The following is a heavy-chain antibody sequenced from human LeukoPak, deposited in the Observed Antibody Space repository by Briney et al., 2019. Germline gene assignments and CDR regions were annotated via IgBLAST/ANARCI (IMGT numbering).Heavy chain of an antibody. CDR2: ISGSGGST. Sequence: GGSLRLSCAASGFTFSSYAMSWVRQAPGKGLEWVSAISGSGGSTYYADSVKGRFTISRDNSKNTLYLQMNSLRAEDTAVYYCARGFLEWLLTIDYWGQGTLVTVSS. V-gene: IGHV3-23*01. D-gene: IGHD3-3*01. CDR3: ARGFLEWLLTIDY. CDR1: GFTFSSYA. J-gene: IGHJ4*02.